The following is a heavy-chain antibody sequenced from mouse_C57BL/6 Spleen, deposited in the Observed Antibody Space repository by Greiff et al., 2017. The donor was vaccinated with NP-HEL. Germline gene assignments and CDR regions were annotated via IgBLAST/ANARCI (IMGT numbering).Heavy chain of an antibody. D-gene: IGHD4-1*01. Sequence: QVQLKQSGPELVKPGASVKISCKASGYAFSSSWMNWVKQRPGKGLEWIGRIYPGDGDTNYNGKFKGKATLTADKSSSTAYMQLSSLTSEDSAVYFCAELTGPYFDYWGQGTTLTVSS. CDR2: IYPGDGDT. CDR3: AELTGPYFDY. CDR1: GYAFSSSW. J-gene: IGHJ2*01. V-gene: IGHV1-82*01.